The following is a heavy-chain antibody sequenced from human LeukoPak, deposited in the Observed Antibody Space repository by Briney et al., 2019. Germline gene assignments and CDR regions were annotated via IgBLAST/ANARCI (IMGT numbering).Heavy chain of an antibody. CDR2: MNPNSGNT. CDR3: ARVNTYYYGSGVSRAFHM. V-gene: IGHV1-8*01. Sequence: ASVKVSCKASGYTFTSYDINWVRQATGQGLEWMGWMNPNSGNTGYAQKFQGSVNMTRNISTGTAYMELSSLKSEDTAVYYCARVNTYYYGSGVSRAFHMWGQGTKVTVSS. D-gene: IGHD3-10*01. CDR1: GYTFTSYD. J-gene: IGHJ3*02.